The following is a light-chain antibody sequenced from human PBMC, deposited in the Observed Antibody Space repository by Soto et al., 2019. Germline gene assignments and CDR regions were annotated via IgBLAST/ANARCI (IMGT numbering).Light chain of an antibody. CDR2: FTS. V-gene: IGKV3D-20*02. CDR1: QNINTK. Sequence: EIVLTQSPGTLSLSPGERATLSCRAIQNINTKLAWHQQKPGQAPRLLFYFTSTRVAGTPDRFSGSGPGTDFTLTISRLEPEDFAVYYCQQHSNLPYTFGQGTKLEI. J-gene: IGKJ2*01. CDR3: QQHSNLPYT.